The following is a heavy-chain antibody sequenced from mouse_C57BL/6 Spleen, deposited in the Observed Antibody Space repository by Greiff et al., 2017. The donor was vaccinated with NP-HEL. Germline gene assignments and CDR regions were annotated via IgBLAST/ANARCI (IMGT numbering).Heavy chain of an antibody. CDR1: GYTFTDYY. J-gene: IGHJ4*01. CDR2: INPNNGGT. CDR3: ARGIIRAMDY. Sequence: VQLQQSGPELVKPGASVKISCKASGYTFTDYYMNWVKQSHGKSLEWIGDINPNNGGTSYNQKFKGKATLTVDKSSSTAYMELRSLPSEDSAVYSCARGIIRAMDYWGQGTSVTVSS. V-gene: IGHV1-26*01. D-gene: IGHD1-1*01.